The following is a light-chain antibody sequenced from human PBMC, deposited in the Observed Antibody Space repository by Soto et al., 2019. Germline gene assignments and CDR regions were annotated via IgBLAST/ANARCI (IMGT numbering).Light chain of an antibody. V-gene: IGLV2-14*01. CDR3: SSYTSGSTLYV. CDR1: SSDVGSYNY. J-gene: IGLJ1*01. CDR2: ASS. Sequence: QSVLTQPASVSGSPGQSITISCTGTSSDVGSYNYVSWYQQHPGKAPRLMIYASSNRPSGVSHRFSGSRSGNTASRTISGLQAEDEADYFCSSYTSGSTLYVFGSGTKVTVL.